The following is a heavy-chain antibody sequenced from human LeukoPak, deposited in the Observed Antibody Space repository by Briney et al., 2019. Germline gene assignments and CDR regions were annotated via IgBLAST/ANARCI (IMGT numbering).Heavy chain of an antibody. CDR1: GGTFSSYA. Sequence: WASVKVSCKASGGTFSSYAISWVRQAPGQGPEWIGGIIPISGTAKYAQKLQGRVTISADMSTGTAYMELSSLRSEDTAVYYCAGSYNRYYAQDYWGQGALVTVSS. CDR2: IIPISGTA. V-gene: IGHV1-69*06. J-gene: IGHJ4*02. CDR3: AGSYNRYYAQDY. D-gene: IGHD1-14*01.